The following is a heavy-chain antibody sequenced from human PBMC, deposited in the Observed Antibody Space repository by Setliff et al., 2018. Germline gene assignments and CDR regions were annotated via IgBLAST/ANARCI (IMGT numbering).Heavy chain of an antibody. J-gene: IGHJ3*02. Sequence: PSETLSLTCTFSGGSISSGGYYWSWIRQHPGKGLEWIGYIYYSGSTYYNPSLKSRVTISVDTSKNQFSLKLSSVTAADTAVYYCARDRRIVGARHAFHIWGQGTMVTVSS. CDR1: GGSISSGGYY. D-gene: IGHD1-26*01. CDR3: ARDRRIVGARHAFHI. CDR2: IYYSGST. V-gene: IGHV4-31*03.